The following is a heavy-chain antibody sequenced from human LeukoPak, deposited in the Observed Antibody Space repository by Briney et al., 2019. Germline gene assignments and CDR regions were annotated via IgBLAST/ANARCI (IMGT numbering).Heavy chain of an antibody. Sequence: GASVKVSCKASGYTFTSYGISWVRQAPGQGLEWMGWISAYNGNTNYAQKLQGRVTMTTDTSTSTAYMELRSLRSDDTAVYYCARFDLGYCSSTSCSPFAWFDPWGQGTLVTVSS. J-gene: IGHJ5*02. D-gene: IGHD2-2*01. CDR3: ARFDLGYCSSTSCSPFAWFDP. V-gene: IGHV1-18*01. CDR2: ISAYNGNT. CDR1: GYTFTSYG.